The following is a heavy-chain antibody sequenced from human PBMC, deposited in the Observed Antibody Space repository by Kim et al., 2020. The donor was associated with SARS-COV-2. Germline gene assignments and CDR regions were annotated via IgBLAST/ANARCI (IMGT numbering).Heavy chain of an antibody. J-gene: IGHJ6*03. V-gene: IGHV4-59*08. Sequence: LKRRVTISVDTSKNQFSLKLSSVTAADTAVYYCARHRLDTAIPYYYYMDVWGKGTTVTVSS. CDR3: ARHRLDTAIPYYYYMDV. D-gene: IGHD5-18*01.